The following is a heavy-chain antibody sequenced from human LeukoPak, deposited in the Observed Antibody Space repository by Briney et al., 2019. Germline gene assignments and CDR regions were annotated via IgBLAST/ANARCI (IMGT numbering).Heavy chain of an antibody. V-gene: IGHV4-39*01. CDR2: IYYSGST. Sequence: SETLSLTCTVSGGSISSSNYYWGWIRQPPGKGLEWIGSIYYSGSTYYNPPLKSRVTISVDTSKNLFSLKLSSVTAADTAVFYCARHWTDSSGYYPFDYWGQGTLVTVSS. J-gene: IGHJ4*02. CDR1: GGSISSSNYY. D-gene: IGHD3-22*01. CDR3: ARHWTDSSGYYPFDY.